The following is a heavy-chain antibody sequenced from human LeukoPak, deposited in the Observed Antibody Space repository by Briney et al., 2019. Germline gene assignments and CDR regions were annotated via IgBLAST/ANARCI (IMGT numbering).Heavy chain of an antibody. V-gene: IGHV3-7*01. CDR1: GFTFSSYA. Sequence: GGSLRLSCATSGFTFSSYAMSWVRQAPGKGLEWVANIKQDGSEKYYVDSVKGRFTISRDNAKNSLYLQMNSLRAEDTAVYYCAELGITMIGGVWGKGTTVTISS. CDR2: IKQDGSEK. D-gene: IGHD3-10*02. CDR3: AELGITMIGGV. J-gene: IGHJ6*04.